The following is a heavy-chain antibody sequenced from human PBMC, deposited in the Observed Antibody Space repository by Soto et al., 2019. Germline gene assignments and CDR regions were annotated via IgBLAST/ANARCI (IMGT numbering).Heavy chain of an antibody. CDR2: IDFSSNSI. D-gene: IGHD6-13*01. CDR3: SRDIEPPGLFFDY. J-gene: IGHJ4*02. V-gene: IGHV3-11*01. CDR1: GFSFSDYY. Sequence: PGGSLRLSCAASGFSFSDYYMSWFRQAPGKGLEWVSYIDFSSNSIYYADPVKGRFTISRDNAKNSLYLQMNSLRAEDTAVYYCSRDIEPPGLFFDYWGQGTLVTVSS.